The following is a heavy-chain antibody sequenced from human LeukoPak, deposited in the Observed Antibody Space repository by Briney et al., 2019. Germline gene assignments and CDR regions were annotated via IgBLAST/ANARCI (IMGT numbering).Heavy chain of an antibody. J-gene: IGHJ5*02. CDR1: GGSFSGYY. V-gene: IGHV4-59*01. CDR2: IYYSGST. Sequence: SETLSLTCAVYGGSFSGYYWSWIRQPPGKGLEWIGYIYYSGSTNYNPSLKSRVTISVDTSKNQFSLKLSSVTAADTAVYYCARSSMVRGVILPFDPWGQGTLVTVSS. D-gene: IGHD3-10*01. CDR3: ARSSMVRGVILPFDP.